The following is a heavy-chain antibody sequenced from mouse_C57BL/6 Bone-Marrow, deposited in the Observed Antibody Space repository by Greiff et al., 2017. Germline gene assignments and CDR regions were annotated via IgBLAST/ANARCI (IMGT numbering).Heavy chain of an antibody. J-gene: IGHJ2*01. CDR2: IDPETGGT. D-gene: IGHD1-1*01. CDR1: GYTFTDYE. CDR3: TRNYGRGY. V-gene: IGHV1-15*01. Sequence: VQLQESGAELVRPGASVTLSCKASGYTFTDYEMHWVKQTPVHGLEWIGAIDPETGGTAYNQKFKGKAILTADKSSSTAYMELRSLTSEDSAVYYCTRNYGRGYWGQGTTLTVSS.